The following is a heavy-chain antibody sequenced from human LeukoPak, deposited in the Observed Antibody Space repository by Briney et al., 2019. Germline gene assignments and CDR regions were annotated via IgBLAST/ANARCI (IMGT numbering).Heavy chain of an antibody. CDR3: ARAERSSGYYYDYYYGMDV. D-gene: IGHD3-22*01. Sequence: EASVKVSCKASGYTFTGHYMHWVRQAPGQGLEWMGWINPNSGGTNYAQKFQGRVTMTRDTSISTAYMELSRLRSDDTAVYYCARAERSSGYYYDYYYGMDVWGQGATVTVSS. J-gene: IGHJ6*02. CDR2: INPNSGGT. V-gene: IGHV1-2*02. CDR1: GYTFTGHY.